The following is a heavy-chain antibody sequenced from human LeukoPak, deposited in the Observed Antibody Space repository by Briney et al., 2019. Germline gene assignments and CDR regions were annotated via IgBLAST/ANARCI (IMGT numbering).Heavy chain of an antibody. CDR2: ISSNGGST. CDR1: GFTFSSYA. Sequence: GGSLRLSCAASGFTFSSYAMHWVRQAPGKGLEYVSAISSNGGSTYYANSVKGRFTISRDNSKNTLYLQMNSLRAEDTAVYYCARLVGPTISTYYFDYWGQGTLVTVSS. V-gene: IGHV3-64*01. J-gene: IGHJ4*02. D-gene: IGHD1-26*01. CDR3: ARLVGPTISTYYFDY.